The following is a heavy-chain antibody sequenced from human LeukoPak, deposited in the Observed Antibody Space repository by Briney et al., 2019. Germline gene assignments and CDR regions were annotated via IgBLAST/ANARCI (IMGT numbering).Heavy chain of an antibody. CDR2: IYSGDIT. D-gene: IGHD5-18*01. Sequence: GGSLRLSCAASGFSVSNNYMSWVRQAPGKGLEWVSVIYSGDITYYTDSVKGRFTISRDNSKNTLYLQMNSLRAEDTAVYYCARGSGYSYGFPDYWGQGTLVAVSS. CDR3: ARGSGYSYGFPDY. CDR1: GFSVSNNY. J-gene: IGHJ4*02. V-gene: IGHV3-53*01.